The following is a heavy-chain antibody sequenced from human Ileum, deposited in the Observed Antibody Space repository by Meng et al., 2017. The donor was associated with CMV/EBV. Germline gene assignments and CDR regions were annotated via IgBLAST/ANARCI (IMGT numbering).Heavy chain of an antibody. CDR3: TREGVEPALTSGFDI. Sequence: GESLKISCVASGFTFSRFHMHWVRQVPGKGLEWVAFIRDDGNEEYYVDSVKGRFTISRDNSKNTLYLLMNDLRPEDTAVYYCTREGVEPALTSGFDIWGQGATVTVSS. D-gene: IGHD1-14*01. J-gene: IGHJ3*02. CDR2: IRDDGNEE. CDR1: GFTFSRFH. V-gene: IGHV3-30*02.